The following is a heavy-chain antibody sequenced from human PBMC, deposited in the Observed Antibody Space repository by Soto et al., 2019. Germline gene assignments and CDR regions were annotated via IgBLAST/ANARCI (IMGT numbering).Heavy chain of an antibody. J-gene: IGHJ6*02. CDR2: INPNSGGT. D-gene: IGHD3-10*01. CDR3: AREGYYGSGSYPYYYYYYGMDV. Sequence: ASVKVSCKASGYPFTGYYMHWVRQAPGQGLEWMGWINPNSGGTNYAQKFQGRVTMTRDTSISTAYMELSRMRSDDTAVYYCAREGYYGSGSYPYYYYYYGMDVWGQGTTVTVSS. V-gene: IGHV1-2*02. CDR1: GYPFTGYY.